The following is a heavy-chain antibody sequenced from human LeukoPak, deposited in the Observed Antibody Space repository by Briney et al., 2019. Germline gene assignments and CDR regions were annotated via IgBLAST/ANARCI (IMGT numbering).Heavy chain of an antibody. CDR2: MNPDGSAK. CDR1: GFTFSGSW. J-gene: IGHJ3*02. Sequence: GGSLRLSCAASGFTFSGSWISWVRQAPGKGLEWVANMNPDGSAKFYVDSVKGRFTISRDNARNSLSMLMDSLRDEDTAVYYCASDPHHGALDIWGQGTLVTVSS. V-gene: IGHV3-7*01. CDR3: ASDPHHGALDI. D-gene: IGHD4-17*01.